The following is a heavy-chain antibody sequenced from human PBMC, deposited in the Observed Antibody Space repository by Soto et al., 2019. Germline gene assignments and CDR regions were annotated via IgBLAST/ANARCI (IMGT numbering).Heavy chain of an antibody. D-gene: IGHD6-6*01. CDR3: AKGALEYSSSTQDSYYYYMDV. V-gene: IGHV3-9*01. CDR1: GFTFDDYA. CDR2: ISWNSGSI. J-gene: IGHJ6*03. Sequence: PGGSLRLSCAASGFTFDDYAMHWVRQAPGKGLEWVSGISWNSGSIGYADSVKGRFTISRDNAKNSLYLQMNSLRAEDTALYYCAKGALEYSSSTQDSYYYYMDVWGKGTTVTVSS.